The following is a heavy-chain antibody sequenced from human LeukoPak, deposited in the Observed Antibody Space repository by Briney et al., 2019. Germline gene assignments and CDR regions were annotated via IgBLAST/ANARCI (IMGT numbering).Heavy chain of an antibody. CDR3: ATCGYSYGRFDY. CDR2: ISSSSSYI. V-gene: IGHV3-21*01. D-gene: IGHD5-18*01. CDR1: GFTFSSYS. Sequence: PGGSLRLSCAAPGFTFSSYSMNWVRQAPGKGLEWVSSISSSSSYIYYADSVKGRFTISRDNAKNSLYLQMNSLRAEDTAVYYCATCGYSYGRFDYWGQGTLVTVSS. J-gene: IGHJ4*02.